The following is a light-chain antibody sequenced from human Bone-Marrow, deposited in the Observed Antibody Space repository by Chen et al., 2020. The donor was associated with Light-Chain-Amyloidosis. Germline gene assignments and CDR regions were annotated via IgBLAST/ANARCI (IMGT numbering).Light chain of an antibody. Sequence: EIVLTQSPGTLSLSPGERATLSCRASQSISGGSLAWYQQKPGQTPRLLVYSVSITATGVPDRFSGSGSGTDFTLIISRLEPEDFTVYYCQHYGRSVTFGGGTKLEI. CDR1: QSISGGS. V-gene: IGKV3-20*01. CDR3: QHYGRSVT. CDR2: SVS. J-gene: IGKJ4*01.